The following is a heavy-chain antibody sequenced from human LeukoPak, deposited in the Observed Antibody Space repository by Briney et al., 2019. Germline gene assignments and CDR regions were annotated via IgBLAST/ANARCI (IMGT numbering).Heavy chain of an antibody. D-gene: IGHD6-13*01. Sequence: ASVKVSCKASGYTFSTSDINWVRQAPGQGLEWMGWINPNSGGTNYAQKFQGRVTMTRDTSISTAYMELSRLRSDDTAVYYCARGQYSSSWYDYYYYMDVWGKGTTVTVSS. J-gene: IGHJ6*03. CDR2: INPNSGGT. V-gene: IGHV1-2*02. CDR1: GYTFSTSD. CDR3: ARGQYSSSWYDYYYYMDV.